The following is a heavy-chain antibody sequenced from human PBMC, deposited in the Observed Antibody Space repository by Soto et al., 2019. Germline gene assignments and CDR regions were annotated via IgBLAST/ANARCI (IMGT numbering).Heavy chain of an antibody. D-gene: IGHD4-17*01. V-gene: IGHV3-33*01. CDR1: GFTFSSYG. Sequence: GGSLRLSCAASGFTFSSYGMHWVRQAPGKGLEWVAVIWYDGSNKNYADSVKGRFTVSRDNSKNTLYLQMNSLRAEDTAVYYCVRDTVTANMDVWGKGTTVTVSS. CDR3: VRDTVTANMDV. CDR2: IWYDGSNK. J-gene: IGHJ6*03.